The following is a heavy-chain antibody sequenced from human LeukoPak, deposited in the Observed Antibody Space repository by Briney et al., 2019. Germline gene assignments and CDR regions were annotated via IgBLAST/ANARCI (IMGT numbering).Heavy chain of an antibody. J-gene: IGHJ5*02. Sequence: SGTLSFTCAVSGGSISSSNWWSWVRQPPGKGLEWIGEIYHSGSTNYNPSLKSRVTISVDTSKNQFSLKLSSVTAADTAVYYCARHTYCSGGSCPPPAQFDPWGQGTLVTVSS. CDR1: GGSISSSNW. V-gene: IGHV4-4*02. CDR3: ARHTYCSGGSCPPPAQFDP. CDR2: IYHSGST. D-gene: IGHD2-15*01.